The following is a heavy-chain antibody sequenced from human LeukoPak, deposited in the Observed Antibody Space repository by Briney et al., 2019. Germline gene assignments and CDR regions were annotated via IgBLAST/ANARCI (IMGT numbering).Heavy chain of an antibody. V-gene: IGHV4-4*02. D-gene: IGHD2-2*01. J-gene: IGHJ4*02. Sequence: SETLSLTCVVSGGSISSSSWWSWVRQPPGKGLEWIGEIYHSGSTNYNPSLKSRVTISVDTSKNQFSLKLSSVTAADTAVYYCARKSRRTSLDYWGQGTLVTVSS. CDR3: ARKSRRTSLDY. CDR1: GGSISSSSW. CDR2: IYHSGST.